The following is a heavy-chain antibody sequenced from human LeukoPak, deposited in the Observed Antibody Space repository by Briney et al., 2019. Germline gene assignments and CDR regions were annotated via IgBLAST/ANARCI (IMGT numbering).Heavy chain of an antibody. CDR2: IYSGGST. V-gene: IGHV3-53*01. J-gene: IGHJ4*02. CDR1: GFTFSSNY. CDR3: ARAFSSGWGHYFDY. D-gene: IGHD6-19*01. Sequence: QSGGSLRLSCAASGFTFSSNYMSWVRQAPGKGLEWVSVIYSGGSTYYADSVKGRFTISRDNSKNTLYLQMNSLRAEDTAVYYCARAFSSGWGHYFDYWGQGTLVTVSS.